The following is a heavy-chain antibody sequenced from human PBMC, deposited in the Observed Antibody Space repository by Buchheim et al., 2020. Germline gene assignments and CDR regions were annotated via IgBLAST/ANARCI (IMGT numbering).Heavy chain of an antibody. J-gene: IGHJ5*02. D-gene: IGHD6-13*01. CDR2: ISGSGGST. CDR3: AKTTGPGVAGDHNWFDP. V-gene: IGHV3-23*01. CDR1: GFTFSSYA. Sequence: EVQLLESGGGLVQPGGSLRLSCAASGFTFSSYAMSWVRQAPGKGLELVSAISGSGGSTYYADSVKGRFTISRDNSKNTLYLQMNSLRAEDTAVYYCAKTTGPGVAGDHNWFDPWGQGTL.